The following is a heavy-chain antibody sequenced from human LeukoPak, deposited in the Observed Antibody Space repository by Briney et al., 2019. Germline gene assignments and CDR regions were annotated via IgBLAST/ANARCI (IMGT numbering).Heavy chain of an antibody. CDR2: IWYDGSNK. D-gene: IGHD6-19*01. CDR3: VKERYSSGWSDSFDY. J-gene: IGHJ4*02. V-gene: IGHV3-33*06. CDR1: GFTFSNYG. Sequence: GGSLRLSCAASGFTFSNYGMHWVRQAPGKGLEWVAVIWYDGSNKYYADSVKGRFTISRDNSKNTLYLQMNSLRAEDTAVYYCVKERYSSGWSDSFDYWGQGTLVTVSS.